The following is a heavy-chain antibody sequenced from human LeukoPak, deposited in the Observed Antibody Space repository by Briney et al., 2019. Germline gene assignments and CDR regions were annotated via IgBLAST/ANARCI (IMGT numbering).Heavy chain of an antibody. V-gene: IGHV4-39*01. Sequence: SETLSLTCTVSGGSISSSSYYWGWIRQPPGKGLEWIGSIYYSGSTYCNPSLKSRVTISVDTSKNQFSLKLSSVTAADTAVYYCARHTSSKYSSSVYFDYWGQGTLVTVSS. CDR2: IYYSGST. J-gene: IGHJ4*02. CDR3: ARHTSSKYSSSVYFDY. CDR1: GGSISSSSYY. D-gene: IGHD6-6*01.